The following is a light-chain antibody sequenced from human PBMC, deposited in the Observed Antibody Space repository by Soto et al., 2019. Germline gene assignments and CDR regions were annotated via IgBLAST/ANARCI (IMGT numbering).Light chain of an antibody. V-gene: IGLV2-14*03. CDR2: DVA. J-gene: IGLJ1*01. CDR1: SSDVGGSNF. CDR3: VSYTSSTTYV. Sequence: QSVLTQPASVSDSAGQSITISCTGTSSDVGGSNFVSWYQQHPGKPPKLIIYDVANRPSGVSNRFSGSKSGSTASLIISRLQTEDEADYYCVSYTSSTTYVFGTGPKVTVL.